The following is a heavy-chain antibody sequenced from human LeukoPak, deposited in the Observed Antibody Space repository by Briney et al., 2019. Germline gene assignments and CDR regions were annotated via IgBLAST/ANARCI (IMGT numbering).Heavy chain of an antibody. CDR2: INHSGST. V-gene: IGHV4-34*01. Sequence: SETLSLTCAVYGGSFSGYYWSWTRQPPGKGLEWIGEINHSGSTNYNPSLKSRVTISVDTSKNQFSLKLSSVTAADTAVYYCARVRRYYDSSGYYYYFDYWGQGTLVTVSS. CDR1: GGSFSGYY. CDR3: ARVRRYYDSSGYYYYFDY. D-gene: IGHD3-22*01. J-gene: IGHJ4*02.